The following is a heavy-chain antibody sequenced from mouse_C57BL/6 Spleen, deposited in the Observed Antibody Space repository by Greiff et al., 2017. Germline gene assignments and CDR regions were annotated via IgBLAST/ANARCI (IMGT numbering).Heavy chain of an antibody. D-gene: IGHD2-12*01. CDR1: GYTFTSYW. V-gene: IGHV1-5*01. J-gene: IGHJ3*01. CDR3: TGCGGSRNPSDDARFGY. Sequence: VQLQQSGTVLARPGASVKMSCKTSGYTFTSYWMHWVKQRPGQGLEWIGAIYPGNSDTRYNQKFKGKAKLTAVTSASTAYMELSSLTNEDSAVYYCTGCGGSRNPSDDARFGYWGQGTLVTVAA. CDR2: IYPGNSDT.